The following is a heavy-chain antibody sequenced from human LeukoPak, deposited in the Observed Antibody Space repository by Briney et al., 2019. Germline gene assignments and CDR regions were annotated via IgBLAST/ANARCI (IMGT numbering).Heavy chain of an antibody. V-gene: IGHV3-23*01. CDR1: GFTFSGYA. D-gene: IGHD5-12*01. J-gene: IGHJ6*02. CDR2: ISGSGGST. CDR3: ARAGVKVATIGPYYYYGMDV. Sequence: PGGSLRLSCAASGFTFSGYAMSWVRQAPGKGLEWVSAISGSGGSTYYADSVKGRFTISRDNAKNSLYLQMNSLRAEDTAVYYCARAGVKVATIGPYYYYGMDVWGQGTTVTVSS.